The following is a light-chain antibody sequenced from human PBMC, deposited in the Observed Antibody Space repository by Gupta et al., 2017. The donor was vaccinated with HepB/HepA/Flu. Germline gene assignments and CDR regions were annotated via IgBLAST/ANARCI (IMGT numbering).Light chain of an antibody. V-gene: IGKV1-9*01. CDR1: QGISSY. Sequence: IKLTQSPSFLSASVGDRVTITCRASQGISSYLAWYQQKPGKAPKLLIYAASTGQSGVPSRFSGSGSGTEFTLTISSRQPEDFATYYCQQRNSYPFAFGHGTKVDIK. J-gene: IGKJ3*01. CDR3: QQRNSYPFA. CDR2: AAS.